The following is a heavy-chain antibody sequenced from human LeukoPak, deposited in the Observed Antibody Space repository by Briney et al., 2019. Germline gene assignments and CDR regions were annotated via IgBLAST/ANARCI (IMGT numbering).Heavy chain of an antibody. CDR3: ARGQRDGYNRPTDY. D-gene: IGHD5-24*01. CDR2: INTNTGNP. V-gene: IGHV7-4-1*02. J-gene: IGHJ4*02. Sequence: GALVKVSCKASGYTFTSYAMNWVRQAPGQGLEWMGWINTNTGNPTYAQGFTGRFVFSLDTSVSTAYLQISSLKAEDTAVYYCARGQRDGYNRPTDYWGQGTLVTVSS. CDR1: GYTFTSYA.